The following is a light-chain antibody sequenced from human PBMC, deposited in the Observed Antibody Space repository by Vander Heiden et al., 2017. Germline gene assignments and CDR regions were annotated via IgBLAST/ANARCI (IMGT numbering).Light chain of an antibody. J-gene: IGKJ1*01. V-gene: IGKV1-5*03. CDR2: KAS. CDR1: ESVISW. CDR3: QQYNTFSPWT. Sequence: DIQMTQSPSTLSASVGDRVTITCRASESVISWLAWYQQKPGKAPKLLIYKASNLESVVPSRFSGSGSGTEFTLTISSLQPDDFATYYCQQYNTFSPWTFGQGTKVEVK.